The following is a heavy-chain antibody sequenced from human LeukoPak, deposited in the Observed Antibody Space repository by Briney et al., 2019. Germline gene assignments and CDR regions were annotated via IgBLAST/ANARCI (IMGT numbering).Heavy chain of an antibody. CDR3: ARDGRNLYYYDSSGYYHNWFDP. Sequence: SVKVSCKASGFSFTSYGISWVRQAPGQGLEWMGGIIPIFGTANYAQKFQGRVTITADESTSTAYMEMSSLRSEDTAVYYCARDGRNLYYYDSSGYYHNWFDPWGQGTLVTVSS. V-gene: IGHV1-69*13. CDR1: GFSFTSYG. D-gene: IGHD3-22*01. CDR2: IIPIFGTA. J-gene: IGHJ5*02.